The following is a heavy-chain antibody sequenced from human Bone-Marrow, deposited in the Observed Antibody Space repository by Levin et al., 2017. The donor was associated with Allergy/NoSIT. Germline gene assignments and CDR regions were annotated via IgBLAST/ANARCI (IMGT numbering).Heavy chain of an antibody. J-gene: IGHJ6*02. Sequence: GESLKISCAASGFILTDAWMNWVRQVPGKGLEWVGRIRANTDRGTKEYAAPVQGRFAISRDDSKNTLYLQMNSLKTEDTGVYYCCTDPKAIAARHNTRDVWGQGTTVTVSS. CDR1: GFILTDAW. D-gene: IGHD6-6*01. CDR3: CTDPKAIAARHNTRDV. V-gene: IGHV3-15*07. CDR2: IRANTDRGTK.